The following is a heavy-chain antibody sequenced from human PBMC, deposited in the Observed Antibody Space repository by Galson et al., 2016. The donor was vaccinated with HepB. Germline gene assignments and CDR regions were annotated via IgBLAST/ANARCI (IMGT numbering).Heavy chain of an antibody. CDR2: ISSSSNYK. CDR1: GFTLSGYS. D-gene: IGHD5-24*01. V-gene: IGHV3-21*01. CDR3: ARLDDYTSSYDQ. J-gene: IGHJ4*02. Sequence: PRLSCAASGFTLSGYSMNWVRQAPGKGLEWVSSISSSSNYKYQADSLKGRFTISRDNAKNSLYLQMNSLRAEDTAVYYCARLDDYTSSYDQWGRGTLVTVSS.